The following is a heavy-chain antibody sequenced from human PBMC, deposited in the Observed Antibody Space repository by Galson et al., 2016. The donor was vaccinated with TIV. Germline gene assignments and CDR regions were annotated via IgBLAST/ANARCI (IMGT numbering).Heavy chain of an antibody. J-gene: IGHJ4*02. CDR2: IIPILGIT. CDR1: GGTFSNYG. Sequence: SVKVSCKASGGTFSNYGISWVRQAPGQGLEWMGRIIPILGITNYGQKFQGRVTITVDEFTSTANMELSSLKSDDTAVYYCARGGSGSAIDYWGQGILVTVSS. D-gene: IGHD1-26*01. V-gene: IGHV1-69*04. CDR3: ARGGSGSAIDY.